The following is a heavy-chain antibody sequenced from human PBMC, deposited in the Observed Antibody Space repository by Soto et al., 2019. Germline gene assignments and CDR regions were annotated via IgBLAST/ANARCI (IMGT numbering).Heavy chain of an antibody. D-gene: IGHD3-22*01. CDR3: AKVGEDSSGYYPTGTRYGMDV. J-gene: IGHJ6*02. Sequence: EVQLLESGGGLVQPGGSLRLSCAASGFTFSSYAMSWVRQAPGKGLEWVSAISGSGGSTYYADSVKGRFTISRDNSKNTLYLQMNSLRAEDTAVYYCAKVGEDSSGYYPTGTRYGMDVWGQGTTVTVSS. CDR1: GFTFSSYA. CDR2: ISGSGGST. V-gene: IGHV3-23*01.